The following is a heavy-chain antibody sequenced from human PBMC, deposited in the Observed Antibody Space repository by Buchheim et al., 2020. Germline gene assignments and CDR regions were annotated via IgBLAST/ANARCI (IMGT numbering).Heavy chain of an antibody. CDR1: GFTFSSSW. CDR3: ARDFGGPSDC. Sequence: EVQLVESGGGLVQSGGSLRLSCAASGFTFSSSWMHWVRQAPGKGLVWVSRMNSYGSTTSYAESVRGRFTISRDNAKNTLSVQMNSLGAEDTAVYYCARDFGGPSDCWGQGTL. CDR2: MNSYGSTT. J-gene: IGHJ4*02. D-gene: IGHD3-16*01. V-gene: IGHV3-74*01.